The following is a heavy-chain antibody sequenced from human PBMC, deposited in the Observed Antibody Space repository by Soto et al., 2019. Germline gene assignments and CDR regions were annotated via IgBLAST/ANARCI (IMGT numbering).Heavy chain of an antibody. Sequence: QVQLVQSGAEVKKPGASVTVSCKASGYRFSDYYLHWVRQAPGQGPEWMGWMNPNSGDTKNVQKFKGRVTMTRDTSVRTAFMELNWLKSDDTAVYYCARESGGATATLDYYYFYMDVWGIGTTVTVSS. CDR3: ARESGGATATLDYYYFYMDV. CDR2: MNPNSGDT. D-gene: IGHD5-12*01. J-gene: IGHJ6*03. CDR1: GYRFSDYY. V-gene: IGHV1-2*02.